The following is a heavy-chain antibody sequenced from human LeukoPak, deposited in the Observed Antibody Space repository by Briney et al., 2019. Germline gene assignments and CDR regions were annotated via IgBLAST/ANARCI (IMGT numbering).Heavy chain of an antibody. V-gene: IGHV3-49*03. CDR1: GFTFGDYA. Sequence: GGSLRLSCTASGFTFGDYAMSWFRQAPGKGREWVGFIRSKAYGGTTEYAASVKGRFTISRDDSKSIAYLQVNSLKTEDTAVYYCTRVRMIVVVMGGSFDYWGQGTLVTVSS. D-gene: IGHD3-22*01. CDR2: IRSKAYGGTT. CDR3: TRVRMIVVVMGGSFDY. J-gene: IGHJ4*02.